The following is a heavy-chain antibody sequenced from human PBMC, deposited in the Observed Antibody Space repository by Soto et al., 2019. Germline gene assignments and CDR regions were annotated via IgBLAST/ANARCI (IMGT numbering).Heavy chain of an antibody. CDR3: ARGVTMVRGVIREFDC. D-gene: IGHD3-10*01. J-gene: IGHJ4*02. CDR1: GYTFTSYG. Sequence: VQLGQSGAEVKKPGASVKVSCKASGYTFTSYGISWGRQAPGQGLEWMGWISAYNGNTNYAQKLQGRVTMTTDTSTSTGYMELRSVLSDDTAVYYCARGVTMVRGVIREFDCWGQGTLVTVSS. CDR2: ISAYNGNT. V-gene: IGHV1-18*01.